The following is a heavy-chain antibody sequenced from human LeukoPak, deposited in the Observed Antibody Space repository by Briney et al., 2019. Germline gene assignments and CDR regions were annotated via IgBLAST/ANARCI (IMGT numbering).Heavy chain of an antibody. V-gene: IGHV4-59*01. CDR2: IYYSGST. CDR1: GGSISSYY. D-gene: IGHD6-13*01. J-gene: IGHJ5*02. Sequence: PSETLSLTCTVSGGSISSYYWSWTRQPPGKGLEWIGYIYYSGSTNYNPSLKSRVTISVDTSKNQFSLKLSSVTAADTAVYYCARLGSWANWFDPWGQGTLVTVSS. CDR3: ARLGSWANWFDP.